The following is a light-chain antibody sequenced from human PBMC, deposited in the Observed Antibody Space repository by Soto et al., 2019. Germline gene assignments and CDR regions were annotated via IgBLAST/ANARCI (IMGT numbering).Light chain of an antibody. CDR3: SSYTNNQRV. Sequence: QSALTQPASVSGSPGQSITISCTGTSSDVGGHNYVSWYQQHPGKAPKLMIYEVNNRPSGVSNRFSGSKSGNTASLTISGLQAEDEADYYCSSYTNNQRVFGGGTSSPS. J-gene: IGLJ3*02. CDR2: EVN. CDR1: SSDVGGHNY. V-gene: IGLV2-14*01.